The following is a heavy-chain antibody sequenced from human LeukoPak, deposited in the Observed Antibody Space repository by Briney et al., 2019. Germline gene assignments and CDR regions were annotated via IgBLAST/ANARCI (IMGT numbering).Heavy chain of an antibody. V-gene: IGHV3-11*01. D-gene: IGHD3-16*02. Sequence: GGSLRLSCAASGFTFSDSYMSWIRQAPGKGLEWVSYISSSGHSAQYADSVKGRFTISRDNAKNSLYLQLNSLRAEDTAVYYCARQPAYTTFGGVIVTYDYWGQGTLVTVSS. J-gene: IGHJ4*02. CDR2: ISSSGHSA. CDR1: GFTFSDSY. CDR3: ARQPAYTTFGGVIVTYDY.